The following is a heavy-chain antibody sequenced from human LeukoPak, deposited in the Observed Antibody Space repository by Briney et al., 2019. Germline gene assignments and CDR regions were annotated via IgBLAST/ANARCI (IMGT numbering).Heavy chain of an antibody. CDR3: ARTGLRFLEWLPRDY. D-gene: IGHD3-3*01. CDR1: GYTFTSYG. J-gene: IGHJ4*02. Sequence: ASVKVSCKASGYTFTSYGISWVRQAPGQGLEWMGWIGACNGNTNYAQKLQGRVTMTTDTSTSPAYMELRSLRSDDTAVYYCARTGLRFLEWLPRDYWGQGTLVTVSS. V-gene: IGHV1-18*01. CDR2: IGACNGNT.